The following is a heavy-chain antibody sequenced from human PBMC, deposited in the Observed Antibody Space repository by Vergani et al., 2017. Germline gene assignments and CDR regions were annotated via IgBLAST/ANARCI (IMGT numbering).Heavy chain of an antibody. CDR3: SRDGHQLPRRGYDYYYMDV. J-gene: IGHJ6*03. Sequence: QVQLGQSGAEVKKPGASVKVSCKASGYTFTGYYMHWVRQAPGQGLEWMGWSNPNSGGTNYAQKFQGRVTMTRDTSISTAYMELSRLRSDDTAVDYCSRDGHQLPRRGYDYYYMDVWGKGTTVTVSS. CDR2: SNPNSGGT. D-gene: IGHD6-13*01. CDR1: GYTFTGYY. V-gene: IGHV1-2*02.